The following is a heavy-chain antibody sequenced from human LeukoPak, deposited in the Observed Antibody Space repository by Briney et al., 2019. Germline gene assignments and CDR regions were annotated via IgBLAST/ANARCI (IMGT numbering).Heavy chain of an antibody. Sequence: PSQTLSLTCAVSGGSISSGGYSWSWIRQPPGKGLEWIGYIYRSGSTYYNPSLKSRVTISVDRSKNQFSLKLSSVTAADTAVYYCARAPSGSYYAFDYWGQGTLVTVSS. V-gene: IGHV4-30-2*01. CDR1: GGSISSGGYS. D-gene: IGHD1-26*01. J-gene: IGHJ4*02. CDR3: ARAPSGSYYAFDY. CDR2: IYRSGST.